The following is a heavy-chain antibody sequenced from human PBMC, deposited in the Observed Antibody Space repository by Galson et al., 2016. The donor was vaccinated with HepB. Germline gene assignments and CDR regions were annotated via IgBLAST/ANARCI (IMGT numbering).Heavy chain of an antibody. CDR3: AAEQRTWKHSERYVGAFDI. J-gene: IGHJ3*02. CDR1: GFTFSDAW. CDR2: SKSKADGGAT. Sequence: SLRLSCAASGFTFSDAWMNWVRRAPGKGLEWVGRSKSKADGGATDFAAPVKGRFTISRDDSKQTLYLQMNSLKTEDIDLYYCAAEQRTWKHSERYVGAFDIWGQGTMVTVSS. D-gene: IGHD1-1*01. V-gene: IGHV3-15*01.